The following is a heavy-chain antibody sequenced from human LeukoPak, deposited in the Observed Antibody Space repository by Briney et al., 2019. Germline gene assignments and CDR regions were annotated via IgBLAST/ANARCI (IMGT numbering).Heavy chain of an antibody. CDR3: AATYSSGWYSHSDY. D-gene: IGHD6-19*01. V-gene: IGHV3-20*04. CDR1: GFTFDDYG. CDR2: ISWNGGGT. J-gene: IGHJ4*02. Sequence: GGSLRLSCAASGFTFDDYGMSWVRQAPGKGPEWVSGISWNGGGTAYAASVKGRFTISRDNAKNSLYLQMNSLRAEDTALYYCAATYSSGWYSHSDYWGQGTLVTVSS.